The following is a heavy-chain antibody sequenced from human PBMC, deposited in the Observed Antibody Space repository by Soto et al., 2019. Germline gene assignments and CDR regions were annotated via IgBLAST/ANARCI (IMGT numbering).Heavy chain of an antibody. CDR3: ARDRQSLAPYALDV. D-gene: IGHD6-19*01. CDR2: IWYDGSNK. J-gene: IGHJ6*02. CDR1: GFTFSGHA. V-gene: IGHV3-33*01. Sequence: QVQVVESGGGVVQPGRSLRLSCTGSGFTFSGHAMHWVRQAPGKGLEWVAQIWYDGSNKYYADSVKGRFTISRDNSKNILYVQMDSLRVHDTAVYYCARDRQSLAPYALDVWGQGTSVTVSS.